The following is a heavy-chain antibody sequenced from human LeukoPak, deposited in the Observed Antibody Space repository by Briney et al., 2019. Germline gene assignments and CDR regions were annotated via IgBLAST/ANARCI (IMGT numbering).Heavy chain of an antibody. CDR2: IYHSGST. V-gene: IGHV4-30-2*01. CDR1: GGSISSGGYS. CDR3: ARDKGYCSGGSCSPYYFDY. D-gene: IGHD2-15*01. Sequence: PSQTPSLTCAVSGGSISSGGYSWSWIRQPPGKGLEWIGYIYHSGSTYYNPSLKSRVTISVDRSKNQFSLKLSSVTAADTAVYYCARDKGYCSGGSCSPYYFDYWGQGTLVTVSS. J-gene: IGHJ4*02.